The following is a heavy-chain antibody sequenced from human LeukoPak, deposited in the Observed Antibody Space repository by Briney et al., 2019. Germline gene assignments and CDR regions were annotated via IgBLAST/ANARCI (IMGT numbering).Heavy chain of an antibody. Sequence: PGGSLRLSCAASGFTVSGSAMRWVRQASGRGLEWVGRIRSKANSYATAYAASVKGRFTISRDDSKNTAYLQMNSLRAEDTAVYYCAKDPYYDSSGYSRSGVIVLAYFDYWGQGTLVTVSS. D-gene: IGHD3-22*01. J-gene: IGHJ4*02. V-gene: IGHV3-73*01. CDR1: GFTVSGSA. CDR3: AKDPYYDSSGYSRSGVIVLAYFDY. CDR2: IRSKANSYAT.